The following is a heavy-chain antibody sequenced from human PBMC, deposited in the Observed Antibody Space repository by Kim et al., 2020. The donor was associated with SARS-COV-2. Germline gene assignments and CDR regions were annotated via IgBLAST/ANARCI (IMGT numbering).Heavy chain of an antibody. Sequence: GGSLRLSCAVSGFTFNEHYMEWVRQAPGKGLEWLGRSSNRDTGYSTDYAASVRGRFSILRDGSKNLMFLQMNSLKTADTAIYYCVRSIMKNDVGGNYFD. V-gene: IGHV3-72*01. J-gene: IGHJ4*01. CDR1: GFTFNEHY. D-gene: IGHD3-16*01. CDR3: VRSIMKNDVGGNYFD. CDR2: SSNRDTGYST.